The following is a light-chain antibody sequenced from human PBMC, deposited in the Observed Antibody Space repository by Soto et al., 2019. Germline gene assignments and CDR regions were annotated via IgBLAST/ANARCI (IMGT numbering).Light chain of an antibody. J-gene: IGKJ1*01. V-gene: IGKV1-6*01. CDR2: AAS. CDR3: LLDFRYFWA. Sequence: AIQLTQSPSSLYASVGDRVTITCRASQAIRTAFGWYQQKPGKVPKLLIYAASILQSGVPSRFSGSGSGTDFTLTSSRLQPEDFATYYCLLDFRYFWAFGQGTKVEIK. CDR1: QAIRTA.